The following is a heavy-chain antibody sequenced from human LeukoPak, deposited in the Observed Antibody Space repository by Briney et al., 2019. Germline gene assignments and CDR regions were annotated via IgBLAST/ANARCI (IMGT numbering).Heavy chain of an antibody. CDR3: ATSNPYYYDSSGYHAYFQH. CDR2: IYYSGST. V-gene: IGHV4-59*12. D-gene: IGHD3-22*01. J-gene: IGHJ1*01. Sequence: SETLSLTCTVSGGSISSYYWSWIRQPPGKGLEWIGYIYYSGSTNYNPSLKSRVTISVDTSKNQFSLKLSSVTAADTAVYYCATSNPYYYDSSGYHAYFQHWGQGTLVTVSS. CDR1: GGSISSYY.